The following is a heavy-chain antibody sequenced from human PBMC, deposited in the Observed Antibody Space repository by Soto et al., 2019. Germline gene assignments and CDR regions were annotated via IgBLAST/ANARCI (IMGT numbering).Heavy chain of an antibody. J-gene: IGHJ4*02. CDR1: GGSISSGDYY. D-gene: IGHD3-3*01. CDR3: ARAVSEGFGAAPPPAGDY. V-gene: IGHV4-30-4*01. Sequence: SETLSLTCTVSGGSISSGDYYWSWIRQPPGKGLEWIGYIYYSGSTYYNPSLKSRVTISVDTSKNQFSLKLSSVTAADTAVYYCARAVSEGFGAAPPPAGDYWGQGTLVTVSS. CDR2: IYYSGST.